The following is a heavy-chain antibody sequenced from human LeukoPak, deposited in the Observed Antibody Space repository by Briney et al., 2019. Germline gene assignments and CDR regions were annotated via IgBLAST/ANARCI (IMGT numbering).Heavy chain of an antibody. V-gene: IGHV3-30*02. CDR1: GFTFSSYG. CDR3: AKESALHYYYYGMDV. Sequence: GGSLRLSCAASGFTFSSYGMHWVRQAPGKGLEWVAVIWYDGSNKYYADSVKGRFTISRDNSKNTLYLQMNSLRAEDTAVYYCAKESALHYYYYGMDVWGQGTTVTVSS. J-gene: IGHJ6*02. CDR2: IWYDGSNK.